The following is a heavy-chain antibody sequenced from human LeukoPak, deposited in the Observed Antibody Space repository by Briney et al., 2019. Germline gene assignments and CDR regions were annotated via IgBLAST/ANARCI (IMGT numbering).Heavy chain of an antibody. CDR1: GGSISTYY. CDR2: IHYSGTT. Sequence: SETLSRTCTVSGGSISTYYWSWIRQPPGEGLEWIGYIHYSGTTKYNPSLKSRVTISVDASKNQFSLKLSSVTAADTAVYYCARDGDCSSTTCNYGMDVWGKGTTVTVSS. D-gene: IGHD2-2*01. J-gene: IGHJ6*04. V-gene: IGHV4-59*01. CDR3: ARDGDCSSTTCNYGMDV.